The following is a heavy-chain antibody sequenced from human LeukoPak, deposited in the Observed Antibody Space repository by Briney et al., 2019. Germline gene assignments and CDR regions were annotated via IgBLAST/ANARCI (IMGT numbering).Heavy chain of an antibody. CDR3: ARGGGSDV. Sequence: GGSLRFSCAASGFTFSSYWMNWARQAPGKGLEWVASINHNGNVNYYVDSVKGRFTISRDNAKNSLYLQMSNLRAEDTAVYFCARGGGSDVWGQGATVTVSS. J-gene: IGHJ6*02. CDR1: GFTFSSYW. CDR2: INHNGNVN. D-gene: IGHD2-15*01. V-gene: IGHV3-7*03.